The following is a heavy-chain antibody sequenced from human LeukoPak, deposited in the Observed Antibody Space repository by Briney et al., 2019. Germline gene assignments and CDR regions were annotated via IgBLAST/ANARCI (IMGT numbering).Heavy chain of an antibody. Sequence: SETLSLTCAVYGESFSGYYWSWIRQPPGKGLEWIGEINHSGSTNYNPSLKSRVTISVDTSKNQFYLKLSSVTSADTAVYYCARRVVVVPAASPPLAFDIWGQGTMVTVSS. CDR2: INHSGST. CDR3: ARRVVVVPAASPPLAFDI. CDR1: GESFSGYY. J-gene: IGHJ3*02. V-gene: IGHV4-34*01. D-gene: IGHD2-2*01.